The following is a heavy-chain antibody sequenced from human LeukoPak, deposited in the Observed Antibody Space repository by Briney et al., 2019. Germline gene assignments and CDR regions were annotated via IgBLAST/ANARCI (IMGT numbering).Heavy chain of an antibody. J-gene: IGHJ4*02. CDR3: ARDGYLDY. CDR2: ITWNGGST. D-gene: IGHD3-16*02. Sequence: PGGSLRLSCAASGFSFNDYGMSWVRQAPGQGPEWVSGITWNGGSTDYAASVKGRFTISRDNAKNSLYLQMNSLRAEDTALYYCARDGYLDYWGQGTLVTVSS. V-gene: IGHV3-20*04. CDR1: GFSFNDYG.